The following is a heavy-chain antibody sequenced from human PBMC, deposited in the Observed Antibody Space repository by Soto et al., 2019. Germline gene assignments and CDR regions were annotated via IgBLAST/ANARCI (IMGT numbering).Heavy chain of an antibody. CDR3: ASRERVDAFDV. D-gene: IGHD1-26*01. V-gene: IGHV1-69*01. J-gene: IGHJ3*01. CDR1: GGTFSTYG. CDR2: IIPISGTI. Sequence: QVQLVQSGAEVKKPGSSVKVSCKASGGTFSTYGITWVRQASGQGLEWMGGIIPISGTIKFAQKFQGRLTITPDESTSTVYMELSSLTSXXXXXXXXASRERVDAFDVWGQGTMVTVSS.